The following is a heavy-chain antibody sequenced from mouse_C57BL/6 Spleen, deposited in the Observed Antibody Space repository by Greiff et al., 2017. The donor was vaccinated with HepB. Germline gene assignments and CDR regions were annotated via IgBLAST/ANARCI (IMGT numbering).Heavy chain of an antibody. D-gene: IGHD2-1*01. CDR1: GFNINDYY. CDR2: IDPEDGDT. J-gene: IGHJ3*01. CDR3: ARHGNYVWFAY. V-gene: IGHV14-2*01. Sequence: VQLQQSGAELVKPGASVKLSCTASGFNINDYYMHWVKQRTEQGLEWIGRIDPEDGDTKYAPKFQGKATITANTSSNTDYLQLSSLTSEDTAVYYCARHGNYVWFAYWGQGTLVTVSA.